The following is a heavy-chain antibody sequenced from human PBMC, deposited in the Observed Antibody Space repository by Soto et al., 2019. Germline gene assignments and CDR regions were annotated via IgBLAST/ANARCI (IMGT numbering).Heavy chain of an antibody. Sequence: QVQLVESGGGVVQPGRSLRLSCAASGFTFSSYAMHWVRQAPGKGLEWVAVISYDGSNKYYADSVKGRFTISRDNTKNTLYLQMNSLRAEDTAVYYCAGLGPYCCGGRCSLPFDYWGQGTLVTVSS. CDR2: ISYDGSNK. V-gene: IGHV3-30-3*01. CDR1: GFTFSSYA. J-gene: IGHJ4*02. CDR3: AGLGPYCCGGRCSLPFDY. D-gene: IGHD2-15*01.